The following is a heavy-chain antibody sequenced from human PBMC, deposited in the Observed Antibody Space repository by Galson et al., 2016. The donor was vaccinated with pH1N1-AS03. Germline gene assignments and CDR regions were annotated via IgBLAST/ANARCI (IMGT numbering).Heavy chain of an antibody. CDR1: GYKFTSYG. D-gene: IGHD2-2*01. V-gene: IGHV1-18*01. J-gene: IGHJ6*02. Sequence: SVKVSCKASGYKFTSYGVGWVRQAPGQGLEWMGWISGYNINAKYAEKFQGRVTLTTDKSTSTAYMELRSLTSDDTAVYFCARDGDIVIVPSAIDYYGMDVWGQGTTVTVSS. CDR2: ISGYNINA. CDR3: ARDGDIVIVPSAIDYYGMDV.